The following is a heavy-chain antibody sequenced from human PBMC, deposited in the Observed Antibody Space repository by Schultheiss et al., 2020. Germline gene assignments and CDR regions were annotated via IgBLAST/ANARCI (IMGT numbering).Heavy chain of an antibody. CDR3: AKSASAYCSGGSCYVCEH. Sequence: GESLKISCAASGFTFSSYGMHWVRQAPGKGLEWVANIKQDGSEKYYVDSVKGRFTISRDNSKNTLYLQMNSLRAEDTAVYYCAKSASAYCSGGSCYVCEHWGQGTLVTVSS. CDR1: GFTFSSYG. J-gene: IGHJ1*01. D-gene: IGHD2-15*01. CDR2: IKQDGSEK. V-gene: IGHV3-7*02.